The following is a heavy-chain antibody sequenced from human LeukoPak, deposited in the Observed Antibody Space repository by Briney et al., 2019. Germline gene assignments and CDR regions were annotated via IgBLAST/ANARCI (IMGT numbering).Heavy chain of an antibody. CDR2: INPNSGGT. CDR3: ARVRADYYYYYMDV. CDR1: GYTFTGYY. V-gene: IGHV1-2*02. J-gene: IGHJ6*03. Sequence: ASVKVFCKASGYTFTGYYMHWVRQAPGQGLEWMGWINPNSGGTNYAQKFQGRVTMTRDTSISTAYMELSRLRSDDTAVYYCARVRADYYYYYMDVWGKGTTVTVSS.